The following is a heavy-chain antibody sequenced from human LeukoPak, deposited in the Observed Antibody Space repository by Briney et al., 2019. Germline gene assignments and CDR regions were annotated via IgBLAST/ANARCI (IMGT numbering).Heavy chain of an antibody. Sequence: ASVKVSCKASPDTFTSYGISWVRQAPGQGLEWMGWMNPNSGNTGYAQKFQGRVTITRNTSISTAYMELSSLRSEDTAVYYCAIMYSSSWYVMDVWGKGTTVTVSS. J-gene: IGHJ6*04. V-gene: IGHV1-8*03. D-gene: IGHD6-13*01. CDR1: PDTFTSYG. CDR2: MNPNSGNT. CDR3: AIMYSSSWYVMDV.